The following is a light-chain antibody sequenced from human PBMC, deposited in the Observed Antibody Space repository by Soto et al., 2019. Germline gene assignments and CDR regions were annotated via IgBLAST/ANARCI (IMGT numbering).Light chain of an antibody. CDR3: HHYGTSPLS. V-gene: IGKV3-20*01. CDR1: QSVSSTY. J-gene: IGKJ4*01. Sequence: EVVLTQSPGTLSLSPGERATLSCRASQSVSSTYFAWYQQKPGQSPRLLIFGASSRATGIPDRFSGSGSGTDFTLTISRLEPEDFAVYYCHHYGTSPLSFGGGTKVAIK. CDR2: GAS.